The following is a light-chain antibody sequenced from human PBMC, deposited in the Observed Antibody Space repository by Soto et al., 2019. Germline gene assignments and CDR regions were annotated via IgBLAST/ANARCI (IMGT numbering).Light chain of an antibody. Sequence: DIQMTQSPSSLSASVGDRVTITCRASQSISSYLNWYQQKPGKAPKLLIYAASSLQSGVPSRFSGSGSGTDFTLTICSLQPEDFATYYCQQSYSTPGTSGQGTRLEIK. V-gene: IGKV1-39*01. CDR3: QQSYSTPGT. CDR1: QSISSY. CDR2: AAS. J-gene: IGKJ5*01.